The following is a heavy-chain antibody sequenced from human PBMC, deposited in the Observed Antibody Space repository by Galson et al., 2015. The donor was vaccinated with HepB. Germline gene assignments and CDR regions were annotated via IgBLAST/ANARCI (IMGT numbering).Heavy chain of an antibody. CDR1: GYIFTSYW. J-gene: IGHJ4*02. CDR3: ASIGGDGYNSDY. CDR2: IDPSDSYT. D-gene: IGHD5-24*01. Sequence: QSGAEVKKPGESLRISCKGSGYIFTSYWISWVRQMPGKGLEWMGRIDPSDSYTNYSPSFQGHVTISADKSISTAYLQWSSLKASDTAMYYCASIGGDGYNSDYWGQGTLVTVSS. V-gene: IGHV5-10-1*01.